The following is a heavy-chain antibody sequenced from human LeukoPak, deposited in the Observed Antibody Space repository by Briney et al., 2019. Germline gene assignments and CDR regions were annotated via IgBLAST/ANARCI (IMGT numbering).Heavy chain of an antibody. CDR1: SGSFTSGGYY. CDR2: TYYSGST. CDR3: ARGRSGIQYNFDY. Sequence: SETLSLTCTVSSGSFTSGGYYWSWIRQHPGKGLEWIGYTYYSGSTNYNPSLKSRVTISVDTSKNQFSLKLTSVSAADTAVYYCARGRSGIQYNFDYWGQGTLVTVAS. D-gene: IGHD1-26*01. V-gene: IGHV4-61*08. J-gene: IGHJ4*02.